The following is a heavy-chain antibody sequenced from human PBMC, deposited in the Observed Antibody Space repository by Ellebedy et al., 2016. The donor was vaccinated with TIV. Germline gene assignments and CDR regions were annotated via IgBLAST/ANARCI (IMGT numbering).Heavy chain of an antibody. CDR2: IYYSGST. CDR3: ARSIAARVPFDY. J-gene: IGHJ4*02. D-gene: IGHD6-6*01. Sequence: SETLSLTXTVSGGSVSSGSYYWSWIRQPPGKGLEWIGYIYYSGSTNYNPSLKSRVTISVDTSKNQFSLKLSSVTAADTAVYYCARSIAARVPFDYWGQGTLVTVSS. V-gene: IGHV4-61*01. CDR1: GGSVSSGSYY.